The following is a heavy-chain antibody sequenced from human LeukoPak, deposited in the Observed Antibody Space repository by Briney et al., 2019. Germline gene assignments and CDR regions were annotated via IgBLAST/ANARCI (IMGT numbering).Heavy chain of an antibody. CDR2: IWCDGSNK. CDR3: AKFFHAGTYNYYYYMDV. Sequence: PGGSLRLSCAASGFTFSSYGMHWVRQAPGKGLEWVAVIWCDGSNKYYADSVKGRFTISRDNSKNTLYLQMNSLRAEDTAVYYCAKFFHAGTYNYYYYMDVWGKGTTVTVSS. D-gene: IGHD3-10*01. V-gene: IGHV3-33*06. CDR1: GFTFSSYG. J-gene: IGHJ6*03.